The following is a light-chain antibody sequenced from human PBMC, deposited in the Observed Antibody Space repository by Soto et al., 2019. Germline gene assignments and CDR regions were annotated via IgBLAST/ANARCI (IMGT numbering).Light chain of an antibody. J-gene: IGKJ1*01. V-gene: IGKV3-20*01. CDR1: QNVRSN. CDR3: QQYGSSPWT. Sequence: ETVMTQSPATLPVSPGERATLSCRASQNVRSNLAWYQQKPGQAPRLLIYGASSRATGIPDRFSGSGSGTDFTLTISRLEPEDFAVYYCQQYGSSPWTFGQGTKVDIK. CDR2: GAS.